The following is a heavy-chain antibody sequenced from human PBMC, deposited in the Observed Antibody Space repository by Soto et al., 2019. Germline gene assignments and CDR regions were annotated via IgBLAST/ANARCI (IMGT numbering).Heavy chain of an antibody. V-gene: IGHV4-31*03. D-gene: IGHD5-18*01. CDR3: ARERGGYGLFDS. CDR1: GGSISSGGYY. CDR2: IYYSGST. J-gene: IGHJ4*02. Sequence: SETLSLTCTVSGGSISSGGYYWSWIRQHPGKGLEWIGYIYYSGSTYYNPSLKSRVTISVDTSKNQFSLKLSSVTAADTAVYYCARERGGYGLFDSWGQGTLVTVSS.